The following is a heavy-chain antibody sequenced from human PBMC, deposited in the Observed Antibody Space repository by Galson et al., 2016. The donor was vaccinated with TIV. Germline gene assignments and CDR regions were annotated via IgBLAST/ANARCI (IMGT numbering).Heavy chain of an antibody. CDR1: GFNFRSDG. J-gene: IGHJ4*02. D-gene: IGHD6-13*01. V-gene: IGHV3-30*02. CDR3: VKVPAAAGAGVLEN. Sequence: SLRLSCAASGFNFRSDGMHWVRQAPGRGLEWVAFVWYDGGNIHYADAVKGRFIISRDNAKNSLYLQMNSLKIEDTAMYYCVKVPAAAGAGVLENWGQGTLVTVSS. CDR2: VWYDGGNI.